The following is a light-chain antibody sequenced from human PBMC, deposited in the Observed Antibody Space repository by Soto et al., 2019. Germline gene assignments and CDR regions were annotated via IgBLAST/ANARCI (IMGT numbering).Light chain of an antibody. V-gene: IGLV2-11*01. CDR2: DVS. J-gene: IGLJ2*01. CDR3: CSYVGSLSLI. Sequence: QSALTQPRSVSGSPGQSVTISCTGTSSDVGGYNYVSWYQQHPGKAPKLMIYDVSKRPSGVPDRFSGSKSGNTASLTISGLQAEDEADYYCCSYVGSLSLIFGGGTKVTVL. CDR1: SSDVGGYNY.